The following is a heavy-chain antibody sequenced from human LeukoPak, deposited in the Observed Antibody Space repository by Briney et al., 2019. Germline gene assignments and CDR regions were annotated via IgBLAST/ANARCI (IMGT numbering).Heavy chain of an antibody. D-gene: IGHD2-2*01. J-gene: IGHJ6*02. Sequence: ASVKVSCKASGGTFISYAISWVRQAPGQGLEWMGGIIPIFGTANYAQKFQGRVTITADESTSTAYMELSSLRSEDTAVYYCARVQYQLLLSYYYYYGMNVWGQGTTVTVSS. CDR1: GGTFISYA. V-gene: IGHV1-69*13. CDR3: ARVQYQLLLSYYYYYGMNV. CDR2: IIPIFGTA.